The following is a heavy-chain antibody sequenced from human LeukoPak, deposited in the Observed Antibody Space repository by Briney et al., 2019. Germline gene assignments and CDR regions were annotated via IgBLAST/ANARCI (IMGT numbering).Heavy chain of an antibody. V-gene: IGHV3-23*01. CDR3: AKEERYYYDSSGYYHA. D-gene: IGHD3-22*01. Sequence: PGGSLRLSCAASGFTFSSYAMSWVRQAPGKGLEWVSAISGSGGSTYYADSVKGRFTISRDNSKNTLYLQMNSLRAEDTAVYYCAKEERYYYDSSGYYHAWGQGTLVIVSS. J-gene: IGHJ5*02. CDR1: GFTFSSYA. CDR2: ISGSGGST.